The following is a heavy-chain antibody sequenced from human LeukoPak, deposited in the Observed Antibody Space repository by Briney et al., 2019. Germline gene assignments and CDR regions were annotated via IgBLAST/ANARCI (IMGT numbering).Heavy chain of an antibody. CDR2: TYYKSKWYN. CDR1: GDSSSSNSAA. V-gene: IGHV6-1*01. Sequence: SQTLSLTCAIPGDSSSSNSAAWNWIRQSPSRGLEWLGRTYYKSKWYNDYAVSVKSRITINPDTSKNQFSLQLNSVTPEDTAMYYCARYNWNYKAFDYWGQGTLVTVSS. D-gene: IGHD1-7*01. CDR3: ARYNWNYKAFDY. J-gene: IGHJ4*02.